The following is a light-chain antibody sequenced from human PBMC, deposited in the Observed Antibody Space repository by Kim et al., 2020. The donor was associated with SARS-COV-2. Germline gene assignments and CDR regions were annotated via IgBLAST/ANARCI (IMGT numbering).Light chain of an antibody. V-gene: IGLV3-21*04. CDR3: QVWDISSAHVV. J-gene: IGLJ2*01. Sequence: SYELTQPPSVSVVPGKSARITCGGNHIGRKSVHWYQQKPGQAPVLVIYYDSDRPSGLPERFSGSNSGNTATLTISRVDAGDEADYYCQVWDISSAHVVFGGGTQLTVL. CDR2: YDS. CDR1: HIGRKS.